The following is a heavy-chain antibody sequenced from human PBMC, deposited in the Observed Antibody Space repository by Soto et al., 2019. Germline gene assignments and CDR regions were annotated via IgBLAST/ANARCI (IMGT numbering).Heavy chain of an antibody. CDR3: ARPQYYGSRSYYKRDYYYYYRMDV. CDR1: GGTFSSYA. V-gene: IGHV1-69*13. CDR2: IIPIFGTA. J-gene: IGHJ6*02. D-gene: IGHD3-10*01. Sequence: GASVKVSCKASGGTFSSYAISWVRQAPGQGLEWMGGIIPIFGTANYAQKFQGRVTITADESTSTAYMELSSLRSEDTAVYYCARPQYYGSRSYYKRDYYYYYRMDVWGQGTTVTVSS.